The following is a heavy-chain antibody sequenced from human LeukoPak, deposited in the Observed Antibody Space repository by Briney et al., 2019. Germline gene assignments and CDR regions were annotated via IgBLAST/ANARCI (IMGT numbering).Heavy chain of an antibody. J-gene: IGHJ4*02. CDR1: GFTFDDYA. Sequence: GRSLRLSCAASGFTFDDYAMHWVRQAPGKGLEWVSGISWNSGSIGYADSVKGRFTISRDNAKNTLYLQMNSLRAEDTAVYYCARDNTGSSLDYWGQGTLVTVSS. CDR2: ISWNSGSI. D-gene: IGHD6-6*01. CDR3: ARDNTGSSLDY. V-gene: IGHV3-9*01.